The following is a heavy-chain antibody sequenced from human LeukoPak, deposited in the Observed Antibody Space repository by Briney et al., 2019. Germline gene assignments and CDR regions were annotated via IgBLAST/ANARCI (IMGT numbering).Heavy chain of an antibody. Sequence: GSLRLSCAASGFTFSSYAMSWIRQPPGKGLEWIGEINHSGSTNYNPSLKSRVTISVDTSKNQFSLKLSSVTAADTAVYYCARGSSLGYCSSTSCYSEDYWGQGTLVTVSS. J-gene: IGHJ4*02. D-gene: IGHD2-2*01. CDR2: INHSGST. CDR1: GFTFSSYA. V-gene: IGHV4-34*01. CDR3: ARGSSLGYCSSTSCYSEDY.